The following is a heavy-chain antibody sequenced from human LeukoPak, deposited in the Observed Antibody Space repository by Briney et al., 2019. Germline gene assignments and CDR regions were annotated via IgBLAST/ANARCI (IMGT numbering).Heavy chain of an antibody. CDR2: IYYSGST. CDR3: ARLAYYDFWSGYSPPSYYFDY. J-gene: IGHJ4*02. CDR1: GGSISSSSYY. D-gene: IGHD3-3*01. V-gene: IGHV4-39*01. Sequence: PSETLSLTCTVSGGSISSSSYYWGWIRQPPGKGLEWIGSIYYSGSTYYNPSLKSRVTISVDTSKNQFSLKLSSVTAADTVVYYCARLAYYDFWSGYSPPSYYFDYWGQGTLVTVSS.